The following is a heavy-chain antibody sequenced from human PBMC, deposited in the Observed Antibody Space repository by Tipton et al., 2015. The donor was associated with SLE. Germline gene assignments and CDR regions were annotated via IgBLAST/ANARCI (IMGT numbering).Heavy chain of an antibody. CDR1: GFTFGSYS. J-gene: IGHJ6*04. CDR2: ISSSSSYI. D-gene: IGHD5/OR15-5a*01. CDR3: ARLSTNYYGMDV. Sequence: SLRLSCAASGFTFGSYSMNWVRQAPGKGLEWVSSISSSSSYIYYADSVKGRFTISRDNAKNSLYLQMNSLRAEDTAIYYCARLSTNYYGMDVWGNGTTVTVSS. V-gene: IGHV3-21*01.